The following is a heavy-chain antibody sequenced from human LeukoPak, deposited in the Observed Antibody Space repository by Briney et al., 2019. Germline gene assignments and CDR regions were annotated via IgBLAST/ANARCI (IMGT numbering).Heavy chain of an antibody. CDR2: IWYDGSNK. Sequence: GRSLRLSCAASGFTFSSYGMHWVRQAPGKWRERVAVIWYDGSNKYYADSVKGRFTISRDNSKNTLYLQMNSLRAEDTAVYYCARDYYDSSGYYSEYFQHWGQGTLVTVSS. CDR1: GFTFSSYG. V-gene: IGHV3-33*01. J-gene: IGHJ1*01. D-gene: IGHD3-22*01. CDR3: ARDYYDSSGYYSEYFQH.